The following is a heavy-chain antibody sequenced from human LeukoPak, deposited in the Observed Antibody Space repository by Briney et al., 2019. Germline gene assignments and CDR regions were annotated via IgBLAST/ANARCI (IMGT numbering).Heavy chain of an antibody. Sequence: SETLSLTCAVYGGSFSGYYWSWIRQPPGKGLEWIGEINHSGSTNYKPSLKSRVTMSVNTSKNQFSLKLSSVTAADTAVYYCARVSSSWYQDWYFDLWGRGTLVTVSS. CDR3: ARVSSSWYQDWYFDL. CDR2: INHSGST. V-gene: IGHV4-34*01. CDR1: GGSFSGYY. J-gene: IGHJ2*01. D-gene: IGHD6-13*01.